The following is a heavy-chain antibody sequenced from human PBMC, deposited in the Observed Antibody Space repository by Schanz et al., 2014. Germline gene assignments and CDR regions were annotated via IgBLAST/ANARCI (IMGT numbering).Heavy chain of an antibody. CDR2: IYSDGRT. Sequence: EVQLVESGGGLIQPGGSLRLSCVASGFTVSSNYMSWVRQAPGKGLEWVSVIYSDGRTYYGDSVKGRFTISRDNSKNTLYLQMNSLRAEDTAVYYCAKHRHYADNNGYPGIDYWGQGTLVTVS. V-gene: IGHV3-53*01. J-gene: IGHJ4*02. D-gene: IGHD3-16*01. CDR1: GFTVSSNY. CDR3: AKHRHYADNNGYPGIDY.